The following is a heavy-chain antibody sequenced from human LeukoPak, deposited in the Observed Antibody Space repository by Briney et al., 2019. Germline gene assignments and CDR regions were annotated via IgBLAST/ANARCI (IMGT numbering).Heavy chain of an antibody. CDR2: IIPIFGTA. CDR1: GGTFSSYA. J-gene: IGHJ5*02. D-gene: IGHD4-17*01. CDR3: ATDLDDYGDYGWFDP. Sequence: SVKVSCKASGGTFSSYAISWVRQAPGQGLEWMGGIIPIFGTANYAQKFQGRVTITTDESTSTAYMELSSLRSEDTAVYYCATDLDDYGDYGWFDPWGQGTLVTVSS. V-gene: IGHV1-69*05.